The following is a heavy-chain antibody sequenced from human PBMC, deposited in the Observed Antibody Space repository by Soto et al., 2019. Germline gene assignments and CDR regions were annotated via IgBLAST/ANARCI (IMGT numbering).Heavy chain of an antibody. CDR3: ARGGVRFSY. V-gene: IGHV4-34*01. CDR2: INHSGST. D-gene: IGHD3-3*01. Sequence: SETLSLTCAVYGGSFSGYYWSWIRQPPGKGLEWIGEINHSGSTNYNPSLKSRATISVDTSKNQFSLKLSSVTAADTAVYYCARGGVRFSYWGQGTMVTVSS. J-gene: IGHJ4*03. CDR1: GGSFSGYY.